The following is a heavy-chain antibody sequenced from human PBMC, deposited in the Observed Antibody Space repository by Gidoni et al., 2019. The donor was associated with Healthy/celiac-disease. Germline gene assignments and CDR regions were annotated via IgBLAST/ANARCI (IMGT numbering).Heavy chain of an antibody. CDR2: ITHSGST. Sequence: QGQLQQWGAGLVEASETRSHTCAVCGGCCSGYCWNWIRQPPGEGLEWVGEITHSGSTSHNPSLKSRVTISVATSKNQFSLKLNSVTAADTAVYYCARDHYDILSGYSSYWGQGTLVTVSS. CDR1: GGCCSGYC. J-gene: IGHJ4*02. D-gene: IGHD3-9*01. V-gene: IGHV4-34*01. CDR3: ARDHYDILSGYSSY.